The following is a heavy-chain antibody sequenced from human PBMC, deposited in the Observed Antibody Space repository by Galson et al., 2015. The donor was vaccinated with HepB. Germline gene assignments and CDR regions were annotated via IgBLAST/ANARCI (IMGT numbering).Heavy chain of an antibody. Sequence: SETLSLTCAVYGGSFSGYYWSWIRQPPGKGLEWIGEINHSGSTNYNPSLKSRVTISVDTSKNQFSLKLSSVTAADTAVYYCANRLRGYSYPYWGQGTLVTVSS. CDR2: INHSGST. J-gene: IGHJ4*02. CDR3: ANRLRGYSYPY. CDR1: GGSFSGYY. V-gene: IGHV4-34*01. D-gene: IGHD5-18*01.